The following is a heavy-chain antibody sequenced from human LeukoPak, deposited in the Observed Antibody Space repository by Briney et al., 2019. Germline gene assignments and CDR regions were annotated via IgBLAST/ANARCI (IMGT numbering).Heavy chain of an antibody. D-gene: IGHD3-22*01. CDR1: GYTFTGYY. Sequence: ASVKVSCKASGYTFTGYYMHWVRQAPGQGLEWMGWINPNSGGTNYAQKFQGRVTMTRDTSISTAYMELSRLRSDDTAVYYCARGYYYDSSGYPRFDPWGRGTLVTVSS. V-gene: IGHV1-2*02. CDR2: INPNSGGT. CDR3: ARGYYYDSSGYPRFDP. J-gene: IGHJ5*02.